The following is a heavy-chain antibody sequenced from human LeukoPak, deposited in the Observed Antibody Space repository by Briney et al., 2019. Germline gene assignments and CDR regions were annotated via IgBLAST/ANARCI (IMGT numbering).Heavy chain of an antibody. CDR1: GFTFSDFA. J-gene: IGHJ4*02. D-gene: IGHD3-10*01. Sequence: PGRSLRLSCAASGFTFSDFAMHWVRQAPGKGLEWVSSISSSSSYIYYADSVKGRFTISRDNAKNSLYLQMNSLRAEDTAVYYCAKRGYYYGSGSYPFDYWGQGTLVTVSS. V-gene: IGHV3-21*04. CDR3: AKRGYYYGSGSYPFDY. CDR2: ISSSSSYI.